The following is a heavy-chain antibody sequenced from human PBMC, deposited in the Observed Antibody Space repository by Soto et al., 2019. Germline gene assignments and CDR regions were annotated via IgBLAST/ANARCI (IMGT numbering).Heavy chain of an antibody. CDR1: GGSINSLDYY. D-gene: IGHD6-13*01. CDR3: ARGADRSHWYYFDF. CDR2: IYSGGAT. J-gene: IGHJ4*02. V-gene: IGHV4-30-4*01. Sequence: QVRLQESGPGVVKPSQTLSVTCAVSGGSINSLDYYWSWIRQTPGKGLEWIGYIYSGGATDYTPSLKSRVTMSMDTSKNRFSLRLTSVTAADTAVYFCARGADRSHWYYFDFWGQGALITVSS.